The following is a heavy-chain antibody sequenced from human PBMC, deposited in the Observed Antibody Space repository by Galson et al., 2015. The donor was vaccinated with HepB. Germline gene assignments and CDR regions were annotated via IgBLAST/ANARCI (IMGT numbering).Heavy chain of an antibody. J-gene: IGHJ4*02. CDR1: GFNFSRSW. Sequence: SLRLSCAASGFNFSRSWMTWVRQAPGKGLEWVANIEQDGSEEFYVDSVNGRFTISRDNAKNSLYLQMNSLRVEDTAFYYCASDRFWEGGGGDYWGQGVLVIVSS. V-gene: IGHV3-7*01. CDR2: IEQDGSEE. D-gene: IGHD3-16*01. CDR3: ASDRFWEGGGGDY.